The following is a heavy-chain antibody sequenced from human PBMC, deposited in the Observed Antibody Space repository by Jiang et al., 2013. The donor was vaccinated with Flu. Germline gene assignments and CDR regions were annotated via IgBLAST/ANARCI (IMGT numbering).Heavy chain of an antibody. CDR3: AKVWWEQYYFDY. D-gene: IGHD1-26*01. V-gene: IGHV3-30*18. CDR2: ISYDGSNK. J-gene: IGHJ4*02. CDR1: GFTFSSYG. Sequence: RLSCAASGFTFSSYGMHWVRQAPGKGLEWVAVISYDGSNKYYADSVKGRFTISRDNSKNTLYLQMNSLRAEDTAVYYCAKVWWEQYYFDYWGQGTLVTVSS.